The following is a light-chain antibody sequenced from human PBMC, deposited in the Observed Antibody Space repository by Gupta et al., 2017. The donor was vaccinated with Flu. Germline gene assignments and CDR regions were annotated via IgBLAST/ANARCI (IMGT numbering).Light chain of an antibody. Sequence: QSVLTQPPSASGTPGQRVTISCSGSSSNIRSNTVNWYQQLPGTAPKLLIYSNNQRPSGVPDRFSGSKSGTSASLAISGLQAEDEADYYCAAWDDSRNGVVFGGGTKLTVL. V-gene: IGLV1-44*01. CDR1: SSNIRSNT. J-gene: IGLJ2*01. CDR2: SNN. CDR3: AAWDDSRNGVV.